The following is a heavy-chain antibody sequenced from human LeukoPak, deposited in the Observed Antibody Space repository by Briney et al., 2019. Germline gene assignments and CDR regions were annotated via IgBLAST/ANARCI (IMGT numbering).Heavy chain of an antibody. V-gene: IGHV3-48*04. CDR3: AREPYYYDSSGYSVDY. CDR1: GFTFSSYW. J-gene: IGHJ4*02. Sequence: GGSLRLSCAASGFTFSSYWMNWVRQAPGKGLEWVSYISSSGSIIYYADSVKGRFTISRDNAKNSLNLQMNSLRAEDAAVYYCAREPYYYDSSGYSVDYWGQGTLVTVSS. CDR2: ISSSGSII. D-gene: IGHD3-22*01.